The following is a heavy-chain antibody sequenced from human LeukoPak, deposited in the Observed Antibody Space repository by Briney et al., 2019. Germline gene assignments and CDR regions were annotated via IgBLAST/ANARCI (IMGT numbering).Heavy chain of an antibody. J-gene: IGHJ4*02. V-gene: IGHV1-2*02. CDR2: INPNSGGT. Sequence: ASVKVSCRASGYTFTGYYMHWVRQAPGQGLEWMGWINPNSGGTNYAQKFQGRVTMTRDMSISTAYMELSRLRSDDTAVYYCARGSLSYYYGSGRIIDYWGQGTLVTVSS. CDR3: ARGSLSYYYGSGRIIDY. CDR1: GYTFTGYY. D-gene: IGHD3-10*01.